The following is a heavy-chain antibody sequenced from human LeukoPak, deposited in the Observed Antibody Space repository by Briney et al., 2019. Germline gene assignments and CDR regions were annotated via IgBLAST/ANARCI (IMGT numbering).Heavy chain of an antibody. V-gene: IGHV3-23*01. J-gene: IGHJ4*02. CDR3: VTYDFDY. CDR2: ISVSGGST. CDR1: GFTFSSST. Sequence: PGGSLRLSCAASGFTFSSSTMSWVRQAPGKGLEWVSAISVSGGSTYYADSVKGRFTISRDNSKNTLYLQMNSLSAEDTAVYYCVTYDFDYWGQGTLVTVSS. D-gene: IGHD3-22*01.